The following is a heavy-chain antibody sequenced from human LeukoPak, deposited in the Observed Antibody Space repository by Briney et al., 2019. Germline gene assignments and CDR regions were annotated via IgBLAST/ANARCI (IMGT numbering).Heavy chain of an antibody. J-gene: IGHJ1*01. V-gene: IGHV3-33*06. CDR3: AKDLSFAYYDSSGPLFQH. CDR1: GFTFSSYG. Sequence: GRSLRLSCAASGFTFSSYGMHWARQAPGKGLEWVAVIWYDGSNKYYADSVKGRSTISRDNSKNTLYLQMNSLRAEDTAVYYCAKDLSFAYYDSSGPLFQHWGQGTLVTVSS. CDR2: IWYDGSNK. D-gene: IGHD3-22*01.